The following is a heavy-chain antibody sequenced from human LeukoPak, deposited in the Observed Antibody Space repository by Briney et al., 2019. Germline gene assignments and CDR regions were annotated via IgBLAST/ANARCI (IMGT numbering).Heavy chain of an antibody. D-gene: IGHD6-13*01. V-gene: IGHV1-69*04. CDR2: IVPILGIA. J-gene: IGHJ4*02. CDR3: ARDEEQQLAFDY. Sequence: SVKVSCKASGGTFSSYAISWVRQAPGQGLEWMGRIVPILGIANYAQKFQGRVTITADKSTSTAYMELSSLRSEDTAVYYCARDEEQQLAFDYWGQGTLVTVSS. CDR1: GGTFSSYA.